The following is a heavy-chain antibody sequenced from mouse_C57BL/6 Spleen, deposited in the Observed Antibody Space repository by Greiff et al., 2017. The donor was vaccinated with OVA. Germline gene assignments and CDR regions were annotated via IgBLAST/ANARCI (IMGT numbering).Heavy chain of an antibody. V-gene: IGHV1-82*01. Sequence: QVQLKESGPELVKPGASVKISCKASGYAFSSSWMNWVKQRPGKGLEWIGRIYPGDGDTNYNGKFKGKATLTADKSSSTAYMQLSSLTSEDSAVYFCADGGTWFAYWGQGTLVTVSA. CDR2: IYPGDGDT. J-gene: IGHJ3*01. CDR3: ADGGTWFAY. CDR1: GYAFSSSW. D-gene: IGHD2-3*01.